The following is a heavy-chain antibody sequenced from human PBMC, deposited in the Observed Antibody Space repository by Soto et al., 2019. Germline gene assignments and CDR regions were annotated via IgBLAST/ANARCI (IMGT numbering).Heavy chain of an antibody. Sequence: PSETLSLTCTVSGGSISSSSYYWGWIRQPPGKGLEWIGSIYYSGSTYYDPSLKSRVTISVDTSKNQFSLKLSSVTAADTAVYYCAGYDFWSGYLLRNWFDPWGQGTLVTVSS. V-gene: IGHV4-39*01. J-gene: IGHJ5*02. CDR2: IYYSGST. CDR3: AGYDFWSGYLLRNWFDP. CDR1: GGSISSSSYY. D-gene: IGHD3-3*01.